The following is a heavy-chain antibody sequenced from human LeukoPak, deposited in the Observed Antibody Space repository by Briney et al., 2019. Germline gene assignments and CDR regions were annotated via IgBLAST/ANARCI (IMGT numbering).Heavy chain of an antibody. D-gene: IGHD3-22*01. V-gene: IGHV4-59*13. CDR3: ARTVYYDSSGYHP. CDR2: IYYSGST. CDR1: GGSISSYY. J-gene: IGHJ5*02. Sequence: PSETLSLTCTVSGGSISSYYWSWIRQPPGKGLEWIGYIYYSGSTNYNPSPKSRVTISVDTSKNQFSLKLSSVTAADTAVYYCARTVYYDSSGYHPWGQGTLVTVSS.